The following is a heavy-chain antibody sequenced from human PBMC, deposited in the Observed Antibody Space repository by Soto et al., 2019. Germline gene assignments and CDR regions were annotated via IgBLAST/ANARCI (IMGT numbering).Heavy chain of an antibody. Sequence: EVQLVESGGGLVQPGESLRLSCAASGFTFSSYWMHWVRQAPGKGLVWVSRINSDGSSTNYAGSVKGRCTISRDNTKKMLNLQVNGLRAEDSAVYYCVRTGLVVAAATREDYWGQGTLVTVSS. CDR1: GFTFSSYW. CDR2: INSDGSST. J-gene: IGHJ4*02. D-gene: IGHD2-15*01. V-gene: IGHV3-74*01. CDR3: VRTGLVVAAATREDY.